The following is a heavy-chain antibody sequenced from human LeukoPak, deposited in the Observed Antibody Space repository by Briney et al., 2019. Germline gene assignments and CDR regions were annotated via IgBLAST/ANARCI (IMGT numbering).Heavy chain of an antibody. CDR2: INQGGNT. V-gene: IGHV4-34*01. D-gene: IGHD3-3*01. CDR1: GGSLGNYY. J-gene: IGHJ4*02. Sequence: SEILSLTCTVYGGSLGNYYWSWIRQPPGKGLEWIAEINQGGNTNYNPSLKSRVTISLDTSKNQFSLKLSSVSAADTAVYYCAIGPGGYYFDYWGQGTLVTVSS. CDR3: AIGPGGYYFDY.